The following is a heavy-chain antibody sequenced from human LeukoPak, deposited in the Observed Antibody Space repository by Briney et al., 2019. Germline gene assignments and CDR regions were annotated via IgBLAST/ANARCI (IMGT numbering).Heavy chain of an antibody. Sequence: ASVKVSCKASGYTFTSYDINWVRQATGQGLEWMGWMNPNSGNTGYAQKFQGRVTMTRNTSISTAYMELSSLRSEDTAVYYCARGRGYSSGWNGDAFDIWGQGTMVTASS. CDR1: GYTFTSYD. CDR2: MNPNSGNT. V-gene: IGHV1-8*01. D-gene: IGHD6-19*01. CDR3: ARGRGYSSGWNGDAFDI. J-gene: IGHJ3*02.